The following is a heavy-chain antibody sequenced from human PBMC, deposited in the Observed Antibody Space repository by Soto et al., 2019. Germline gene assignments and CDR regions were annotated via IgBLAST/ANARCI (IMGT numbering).Heavy chain of an antibody. J-gene: IGHJ5*02. CDR2: ISGSGGST. D-gene: IGHD3-3*01. Sequence: GGSLRLSCAASGFTFSSYAMSWVRQAPGKGLEWVSAISGSGGSTYYADSVKGRFTISRDNSKNTLYLQMNSLRAEDTAVYYCAKDPRSLSYYDFWSGSNWFDPWGQGTLVTVSS. CDR1: GFTFSSYA. CDR3: AKDPRSLSYYDFWSGSNWFDP. V-gene: IGHV3-23*01.